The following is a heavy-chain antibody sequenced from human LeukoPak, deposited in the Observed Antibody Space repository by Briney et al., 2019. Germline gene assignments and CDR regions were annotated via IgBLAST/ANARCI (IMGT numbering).Heavy chain of an antibody. CDR3: AKNSVRSGYYYDY. D-gene: IGHD3-22*01. Sequence: GGSLRLSCAASGFAFNSYAMSWVRQAPGKGLEWVSAISASATNTYYPDSVKGRFTISRDNSKNTLYLQMSSLTAEDTALYFCAKNSVRSGYYYDYWGQGTLVTVSS. CDR2: ISASATNT. CDR1: GFAFNSYA. J-gene: IGHJ4*02. V-gene: IGHV3-23*01.